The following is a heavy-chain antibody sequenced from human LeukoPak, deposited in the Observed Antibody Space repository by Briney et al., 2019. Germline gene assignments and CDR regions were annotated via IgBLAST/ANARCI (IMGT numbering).Heavy chain of an antibody. J-gene: IGHJ4*02. Sequence: SGTLSLTCAVSGGSISSSNWWSWVRQPPGKGLEWIGEIYHSGSTNYNPSLKSRVTISVDKSKNQFSLKLGSVTAADTAVYYCARDQNRYSSSWFDYWGQGTLVTVPS. CDR3: ARDQNRYSSSWFDY. CDR2: IYHSGST. CDR1: GGSISSSNW. D-gene: IGHD6-13*01. V-gene: IGHV4-4*02.